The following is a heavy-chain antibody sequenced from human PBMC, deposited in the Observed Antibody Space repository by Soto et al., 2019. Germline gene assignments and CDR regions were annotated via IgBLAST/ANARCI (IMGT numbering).Heavy chain of an antibody. CDR3: ARDSIAPELVALDY. D-gene: IGHD2-21*01. CDR2: IIPILGIA. CDR1: GGTFSSYT. Sequence: QVQLVQSGAEVKKPGSSVKVACKASGGTFSSYTISWVRQAPGQGLEWMGRIIPILGIANYAQKFQGRVTITADKSTSTAYMELSSLRSEDTAVYYCARDSIAPELVALDYWGQGTLVTVSS. V-gene: IGHV1-69*08. J-gene: IGHJ4*02.